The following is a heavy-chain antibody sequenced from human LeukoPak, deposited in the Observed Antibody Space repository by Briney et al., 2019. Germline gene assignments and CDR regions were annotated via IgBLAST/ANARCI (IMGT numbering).Heavy chain of an antibody. J-gene: IGHJ3*02. V-gene: IGHV1-2*06. CDR2: INPNSGGT. D-gene: IGHD3-16*01. Sequence: ASVKVSCKASGYTFTGYYMHWVRQAPGQGLEWMGRINPNSGGTNYAQKFQGRVTMTRDTSTSTVYMELSSLKSEDTAVYYCARGGGGAFDIWGQGPMVTVSS. CDR3: ARGGGGAFDI. CDR1: GYTFTGYY.